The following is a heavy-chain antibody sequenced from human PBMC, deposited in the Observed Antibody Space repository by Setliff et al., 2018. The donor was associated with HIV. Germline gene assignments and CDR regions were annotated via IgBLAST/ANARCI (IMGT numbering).Heavy chain of an antibody. CDR2: IYYSGST. D-gene: IGHD3-22*01. V-gene: IGHV4-59*08. CDR3: ARGGYYDNSGYYYATYPPDY. J-gene: IGHJ4*02. Sequence: SETLSLTCTVSGGSISSYYWSWIRQPPGKGLEWIGYIYYSGSTNYNPSLKSRVTISVDTSKNQFSLKLSSVTAADTAVYYCARGGYYDNSGYYYATYPPDYWGQGALVTVSS. CDR1: GGSISSYY.